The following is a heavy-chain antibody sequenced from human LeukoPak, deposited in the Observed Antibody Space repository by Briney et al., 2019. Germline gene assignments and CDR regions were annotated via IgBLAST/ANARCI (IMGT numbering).Heavy chain of an antibody. Sequence: GASVKGSCKASGYTFNTYYIHWVRQAPGQGLEWMGLINPGGGDTTYAQNLQGRVTMTRDTSTSTVYMELSNLISEDTAVYYCARGPRGQRFDYWGQGTLVTVSS. J-gene: IGHJ4*02. V-gene: IGHV1-46*02. CDR1: GYTFNTYY. D-gene: IGHD1-1*01. CDR2: INPGGGDT. CDR3: ARGPRGQRFDY.